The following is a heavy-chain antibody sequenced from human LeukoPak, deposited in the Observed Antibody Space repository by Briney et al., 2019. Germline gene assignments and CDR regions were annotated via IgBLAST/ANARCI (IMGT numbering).Heavy chain of an antibody. CDR1: GFTFSSHP. CDR3: ARDQGTSTTAPKRKGRFDP. J-gene: IGHJ5*02. CDR2: IWYDGSNK. V-gene: IGHV3-33*08. D-gene: IGHD1-1*01. Sequence: GGSLRLSCSASGFTFSSHPMHWVRQAPGKGLEWVALIWYDGSNKEYADSVKGRFTISRDNSKNTLYLQMDSLRDEDTAVYYCARDQGTSTTAPKRKGRFDPWGQGTLVTVSS.